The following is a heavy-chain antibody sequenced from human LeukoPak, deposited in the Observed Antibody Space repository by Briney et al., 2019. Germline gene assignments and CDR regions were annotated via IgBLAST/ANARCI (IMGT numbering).Heavy chain of an antibody. V-gene: IGHV3-21*01. CDR3: ARDPGFVDSSGYYDAFDI. D-gene: IGHD3-22*01. J-gene: IGHJ3*02. CDR2: ISSSSSYI. Sequence: GGSLRLSSAASRFTFSSYSMSWVPQAPGKGLERVSSISSSSSYIYYADSLRGRFTISRDNAKNSLYLQMNSLRAEDTAVYYCARDPGFVDSSGYYDAFDIWGQGTMVTVSS. CDR1: RFTFSSYS.